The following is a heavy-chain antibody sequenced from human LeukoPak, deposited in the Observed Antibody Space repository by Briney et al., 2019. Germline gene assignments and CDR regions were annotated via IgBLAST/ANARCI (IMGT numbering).Heavy chain of an antibody. Sequence: GRSLRLSCAASGFTFSNYAIHWVRQAPGKGLEWVAVISYDGIIKYYADSVKGRFTISRDNSKNTLYLQMNSLRAEDTAVYYCATSGYSSSWPFDYWGQGTLVTVSS. CDR3: ATSGYSSSWPFDY. CDR2: ISYDGIIK. CDR1: GFTFSNYA. D-gene: IGHD6-13*01. J-gene: IGHJ4*02. V-gene: IGHV3-30-3*01.